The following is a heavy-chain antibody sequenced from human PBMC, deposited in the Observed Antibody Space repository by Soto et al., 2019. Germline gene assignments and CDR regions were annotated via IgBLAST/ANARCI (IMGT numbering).Heavy chain of an antibody. CDR2: ISWNSGNK. V-gene: IGHV3-9*01. CDR1: GFTFDDYA. J-gene: IGHJ6*02. Sequence: EVQLVESGGDLVQPGRSLRLSCAASGFTFDDYAMHWVRQAPGKGLEWVSGISWNSGNKGHADSVKGRFTISRDNAKNFLYLEMNSLRAEDRALYYCAKEAGLVRFFDWLSNGLDVWGQGTAVTVS. D-gene: IGHD3-9*01. CDR3: AKEAGLVRFFDWLSNGLDV.